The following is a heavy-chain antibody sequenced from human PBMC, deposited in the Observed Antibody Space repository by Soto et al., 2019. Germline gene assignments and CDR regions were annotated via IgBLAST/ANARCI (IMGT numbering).Heavy chain of an antibody. D-gene: IGHD1-7*01. CDR3: ARTSSGTREGFDP. CDR2: INPNNGNT. J-gene: IGHJ5*02. Sequence: QVPLVQSGAEVKKPGASVKVSCKASGYTFTSYDINWVRQATGQGLEWMGWINPNNGNTGYAQKFQGRVTVTRSTSINTAYMELSSLRSDDTAVYYCARTSSGTREGFDPWSQGTLVTVSS. V-gene: IGHV1-8*01. CDR1: GYTFTSYD.